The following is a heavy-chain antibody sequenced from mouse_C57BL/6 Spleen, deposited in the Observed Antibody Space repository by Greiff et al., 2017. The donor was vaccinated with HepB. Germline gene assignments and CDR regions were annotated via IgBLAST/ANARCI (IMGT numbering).Heavy chain of an antibody. V-gene: IGHV1-20*01. CDR2: INPYNGDT. J-gene: IGHJ4*01. Sequence: VQLQQYGPELVKPGDSVKISCKASGYSFTGYFMNWVMQSHGKSLEWIGRINPYNGDTFYNQKFKGKATLTVDKSSSTAHMELRSLTSEDSAVYYCARFTTVVAPYYAMDYWGQGTSVTVSS. CDR1: GYSFTGYF. CDR3: ARFTTVVAPYYAMDY. D-gene: IGHD1-1*01.